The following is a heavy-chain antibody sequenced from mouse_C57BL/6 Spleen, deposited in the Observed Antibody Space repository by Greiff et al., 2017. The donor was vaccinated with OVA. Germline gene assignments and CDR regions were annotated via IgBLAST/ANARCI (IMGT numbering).Heavy chain of an antibody. CDR2: INPTYVPT. CDR3: ARGQLRLPYYGDY. J-gene: IGHJ2*01. Sequence: EVQLQQSGPELVQPCASVTISCKASGSSFTDYNMKLVKPSNGKSLEWLGVINPTYVPTSYNQKFKGKATLTVDQSSSTAYMQLNSLTSEDSAVYYCARGQLRLPYYGDYWGQGTTLTGSS. CDR1: GSSFTDYN. V-gene: IGHV1-39*01. D-gene: IGHD3-2*02.